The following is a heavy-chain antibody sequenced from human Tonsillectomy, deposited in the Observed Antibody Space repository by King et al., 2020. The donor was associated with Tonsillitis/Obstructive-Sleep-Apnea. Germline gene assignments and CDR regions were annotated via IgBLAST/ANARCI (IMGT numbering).Heavy chain of an antibody. CDR1: GGSFTGYY. V-gene: IGHV4-34*01. CDR3: ARGTTETAYDI. Sequence: VQLQQWGAGLLKPSETLSLPCAVYGGSFTGYYWTWIRQSPRKGLEWIGEINHGGSTNHDPSLTGRVSMSVDTSKNQFSLKLNSVTAADTAVYYCARGTTETAYDIWGQGTRVTVSS. CDR2: INHGGST. D-gene: IGHD4-17*01. J-gene: IGHJ3*02.